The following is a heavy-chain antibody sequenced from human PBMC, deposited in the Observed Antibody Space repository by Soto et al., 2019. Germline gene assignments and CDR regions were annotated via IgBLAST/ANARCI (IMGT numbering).Heavy chain of an antibody. Sequence: SETLSLTCAVYGGSFSGYYWSWIRQPPGKGLEWIGEINHSGSTNYNPSLKSRVTISVDTSKNQFSLKLSSVTAADTAVYYCARVYYDSSGLGYGMDVWGQGTTVTVSS. V-gene: IGHV4-34*01. CDR3: ARVYYDSSGLGYGMDV. D-gene: IGHD3-22*01. CDR1: GGSFSGYY. J-gene: IGHJ6*02. CDR2: INHSGST.